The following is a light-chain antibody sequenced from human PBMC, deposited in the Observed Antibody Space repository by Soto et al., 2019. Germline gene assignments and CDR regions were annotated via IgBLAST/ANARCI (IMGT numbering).Light chain of an antibody. V-gene: IGKV3-20*01. Sequence: EIVLTQSPGTLSLSPGERATLSCRAGQSASSRYLAWYQQKPGQAPRLLIYGASSTATGTPDRFSGGGSGKYFYLTISRLEPEDFVVYYCQQCSSPPWTFGRGTKVEIK. CDR3: QQCSSPPWT. CDR1: QSASSRY. J-gene: IGKJ1*01. CDR2: GAS.